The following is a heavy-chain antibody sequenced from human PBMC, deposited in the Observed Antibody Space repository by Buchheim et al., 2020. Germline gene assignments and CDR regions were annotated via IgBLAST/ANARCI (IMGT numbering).Heavy chain of an antibody. D-gene: IGHD3-10*01. CDR1: GFSFSTSW. J-gene: IGHJ4*02. CDR3: TRDSTSGSYDY. V-gene: IGHV3-74*01. CDR2: INSDGSGT. Sequence: EVQLVESGGGLVQPGGSLRLSCAASGFSFSTSWMHWVRQAPGKGLVWVSRINSDGSGTIYAASVKGRFTISRDNAKNTLFLQMNSLRAEDTAIYYCTRDSTSGSYDYWGQGTL.